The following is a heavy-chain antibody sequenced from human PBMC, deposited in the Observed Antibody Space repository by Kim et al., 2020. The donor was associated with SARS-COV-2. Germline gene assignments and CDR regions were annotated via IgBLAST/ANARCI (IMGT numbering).Heavy chain of an antibody. Sequence: GGSLRLSCAASGFTFSSYAMSWVRQAPGKGLEWVSAITGSGGSTYYADSVKGRFTISRDNSKNTLYLQMNSLRAEDTAVYYCAKTIRDVVPGLLELWGQGTLVTVSS. D-gene: IGHD1-7*01. CDR1: GFTFSSYA. CDR3: AKTIRDVVPGLLEL. V-gene: IGHV3-23*01. CDR2: ITGSGGST. J-gene: IGHJ4*02.